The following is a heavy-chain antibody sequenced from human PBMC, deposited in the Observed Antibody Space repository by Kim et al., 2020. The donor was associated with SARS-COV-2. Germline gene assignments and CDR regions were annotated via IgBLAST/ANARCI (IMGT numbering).Heavy chain of an antibody. CDR1: GGSISSGGYY. CDR2: IYYSGST. D-gene: IGHD2-21*02. V-gene: IGHV4-31*03. J-gene: IGHJ5*02. Sequence: SETLSLTCTVSGGSISSGGYYWSWIRQHPGKGLEWIGYIYYSGSTYYNPSLKSRVTISVDTSKNQFSLKLSSVTAADTAVYYCAISPYCGGDCSLGWFDPWGQGTLVTVSS. CDR3: AISPYCGGDCSLGWFDP.